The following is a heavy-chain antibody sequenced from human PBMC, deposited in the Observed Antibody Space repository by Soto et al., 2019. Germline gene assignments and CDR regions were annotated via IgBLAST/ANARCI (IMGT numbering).Heavy chain of an antibody. D-gene: IGHD3-10*01. J-gene: IGHJ6*02. CDR3: ARDKVLLWFGELFLIGGKGTHSYYYGWDV. Sequence: PGGSLRLSCAASGFTFSDYYMSWIRQAPGKGLEWVSYISSSSSYTNYADSVKGRFTISRDNAKNSLYLQMNSLRTEDTAVYYCARDKVLLWFGELFLIGGKGTHSYYYGWDVWGLVTTVIV. V-gene: IGHV3-11*06. CDR1: GFTFSDYY. CDR2: ISSSSSYT.